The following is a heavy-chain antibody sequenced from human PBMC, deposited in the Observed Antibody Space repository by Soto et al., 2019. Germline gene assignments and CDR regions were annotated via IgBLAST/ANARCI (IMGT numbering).Heavy chain of an antibody. CDR3: ARDLAAQLVSYYYYGMDV. CDR2: INPSGGST. CDR1: GYTFTSYY. D-gene: IGHD6-6*01. Sequence: ASVKVSCKASGYTFTSYYMHWVRQAPGQGLEWMGIINPSGGSTSYAQKFQGRVTMTRDTSTSTVYMELSSLRSEDTAVYYCARDLAAQLVSYYYYGMDVWGQGTTVTVSS. J-gene: IGHJ6*02. V-gene: IGHV1-46*01.